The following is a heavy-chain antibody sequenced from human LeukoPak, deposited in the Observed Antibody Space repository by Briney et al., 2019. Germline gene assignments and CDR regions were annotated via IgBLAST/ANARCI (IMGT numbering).Heavy chain of an antibody. Sequence: PGGSLRLSCAVSGFTFSNYWMHWVRQAPGKGLVWVSCISSDGSSTNYADSVKGRFSISRDNAKNSLYLQMNSLRAEDTAVYFCARGSRYYYYYMDVWGKGTTVTVSS. D-gene: IGHD3-10*01. J-gene: IGHJ6*03. CDR3: ARGSRYYYYYMDV. CDR1: GFTFSNYW. CDR2: ISSDGSST. V-gene: IGHV3-74*01.